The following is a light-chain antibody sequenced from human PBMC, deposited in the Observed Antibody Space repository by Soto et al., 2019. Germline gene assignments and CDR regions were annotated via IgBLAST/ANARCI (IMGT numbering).Light chain of an antibody. CDR2: GAS. Sequence: EMVVTQSPDTLSLSPGERVTLFCRASQSVSDNYLAWYQQKPGQAPRLLIYGASNRATGIPDRFTGAGSGTDFTLTISRLEPEDFAVYYCQQYDRSPWTFGQGTRLENK. CDR1: QSVSDNY. V-gene: IGKV3-20*01. J-gene: IGKJ5*01. CDR3: QQYDRSPWT.